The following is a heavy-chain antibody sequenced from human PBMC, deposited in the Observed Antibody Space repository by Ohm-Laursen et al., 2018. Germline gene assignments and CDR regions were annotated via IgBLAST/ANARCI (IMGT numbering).Heavy chain of an antibody. CDR3: ARDIDWVAFDY. V-gene: IGHV3-33*01. CDR2: IWSDGSKT. D-gene: IGHD3-9*01. Sequence: SLRLSCSASGFTFTTYGFHWVRQAPGKGLEWVAVIWSDGSKTYYADSVKGRFTISRDNSRNTLDLQMNSLRVEDTALYYCARDIDWVAFDYWGQGTLVTVSS. CDR1: GFTFTTYG. J-gene: IGHJ4*02.